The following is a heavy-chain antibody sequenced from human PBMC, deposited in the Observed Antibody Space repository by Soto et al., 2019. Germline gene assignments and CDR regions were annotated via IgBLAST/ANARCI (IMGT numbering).Heavy chain of an antibody. D-gene: IGHD6-13*01. Sequence: QVQLVQSGAEEKKPGASVKVSCRASGYTFTSYGMHWVRQAPGQRLEWMGWINAGNGNTKYSQKFQGRVTITRDTSASTDYMELSSLRSEDTAVYYWARAPGGPGIAEYWGQGTLVTVSS. J-gene: IGHJ4*02. V-gene: IGHV1-3*05. CDR3: ARAPGGPGIAEY. CDR1: GYTFTSYG. CDR2: INAGNGNT.